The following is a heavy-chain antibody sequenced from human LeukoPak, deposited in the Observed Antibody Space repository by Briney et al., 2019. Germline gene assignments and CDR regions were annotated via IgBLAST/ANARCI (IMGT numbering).Heavy chain of an antibody. D-gene: IGHD4-17*01. CDR3: ASPRHVAVTVVDY. CDR2: ISSSGSTI. CDR1: GFTFSDYY. V-gene: IGHV3-11*01. Sequence: GGSLRLSCAASGFTFSDYYMSWIRQAPGKGLEWVSYISSSGSTIYYADSVKGRFTISRDNAKNSLYLQMNSLRAEDTAVYYCASPRHVAVTVVDYWGQGTLVTVSS. J-gene: IGHJ4*02.